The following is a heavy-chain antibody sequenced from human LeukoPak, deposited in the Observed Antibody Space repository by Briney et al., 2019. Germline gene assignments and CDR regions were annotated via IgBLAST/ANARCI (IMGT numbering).Heavy chain of an antibody. CDR3: AAPEAALHSAYDDLYYYYGMDV. V-gene: IGHV3-66*01. CDR2: LYSGGSA. J-gene: IGHJ6*02. Sequence: GGSLRLPCAASGLTVSSNYMTWVRQAPGKGLEWVSVLYSGGSAYYTDSVKGRFTISRDNSKNTLYLQMNSLRAEDTAVYYCAAPEAALHSAYDDLYYYYGMDVWGQGTTVTVSS. D-gene: IGHD5-12*01. CDR1: GLTVSSNY.